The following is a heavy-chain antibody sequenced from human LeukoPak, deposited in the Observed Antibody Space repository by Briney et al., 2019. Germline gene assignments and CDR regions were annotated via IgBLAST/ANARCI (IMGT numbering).Heavy chain of an antibody. Sequence: GGSLRLSCAASGFTFSSYSMNWVRQAPGKGLEWASYISSSSSTIYYADSVKGRFTISRDNAKNSLYLQMNSLRAEDTAVYYCARDCSSTSCYGGFDYWGQGTLVTVSS. J-gene: IGHJ4*02. CDR1: GFTFSSYS. CDR3: ARDCSSTSCYGGFDY. CDR2: ISSSSSTI. D-gene: IGHD2-2*01. V-gene: IGHV3-48*01.